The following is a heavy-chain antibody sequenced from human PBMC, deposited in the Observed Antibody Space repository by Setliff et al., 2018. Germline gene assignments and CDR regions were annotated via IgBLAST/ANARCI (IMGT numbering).Heavy chain of an antibody. CDR1: GFSLSNARMG. D-gene: IGHD3-22*01. CDR3: ARAYYDSSGYYPLVY. CDR2: IFSNDEK. V-gene: IGHV2-26*01. J-gene: IGHJ4*02. Sequence: SGPTLVNPGETLTLTCTVSGFSLSNARMGVSWIRQPPGKALEWLAHIFSNDEKSYSTSLKSRLTISKDTSKSQVVLTMTNMDPVDTAIYYCARAYYDSSGYYPLVYWGQGTLVTVSS.